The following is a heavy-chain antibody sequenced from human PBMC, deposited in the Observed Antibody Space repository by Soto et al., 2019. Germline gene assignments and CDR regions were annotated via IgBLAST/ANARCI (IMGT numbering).Heavy chain of an antibody. Sequence: QLHLVQSGAVVKKPGASVTVSCSASGYPVTAYYMHWVRQAPGRRLEWMGGINPATGAAKYTQTFQGRGTMARDAATSTGFMELGGLTSEDTAVFYCARGGGVGVAGSAAFDMWGQGTLVTVSS. V-gene: IGHV1-2*02. D-gene: IGHD3-3*01. CDR1: GYPVTAYY. CDR2: INPATGAA. J-gene: IGHJ3*02. CDR3: ARGGGVGVAGSAAFDM.